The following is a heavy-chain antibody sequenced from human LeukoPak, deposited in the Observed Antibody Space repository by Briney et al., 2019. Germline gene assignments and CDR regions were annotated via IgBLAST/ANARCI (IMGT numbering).Heavy chain of an antibody. V-gene: IGHV3-21*01. Sequence: PGGSLRLSCAGSGFTFNTYSMNWVRQAPGKGLEWVSSITSSNNYIYYADSMKGRFTISIDNAKNSLYLQMNSLRAEDTAVYYCVTTWGAHYWYFDLWGRGALVTVSS. D-gene: IGHD1-26*01. CDR3: VTTWGAHYWYFDL. CDR2: ITSSNNYI. CDR1: GFTFNTYS. J-gene: IGHJ2*01.